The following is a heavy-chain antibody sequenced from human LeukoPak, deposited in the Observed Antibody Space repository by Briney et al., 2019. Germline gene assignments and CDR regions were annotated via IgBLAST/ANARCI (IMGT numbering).Heavy chain of an antibody. CDR2: ISGSGGST. Sequence: GGSLRLSCAASGFTFSSYEMNWVRQAPGKGLEWVSAISGSGGSTYYADSVKGRFTISRDNSKNTLYLQMNSLRAEDTAVYYCAKTGGSYWFDPWGQGTLVTVSS. CDR1: GFTFSSYE. J-gene: IGHJ5*02. V-gene: IGHV3-23*01. D-gene: IGHD1-26*01. CDR3: AKTGGSYWFDP.